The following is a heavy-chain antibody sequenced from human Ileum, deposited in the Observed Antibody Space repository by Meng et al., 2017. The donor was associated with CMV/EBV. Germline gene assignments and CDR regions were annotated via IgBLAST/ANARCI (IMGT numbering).Heavy chain of an antibody. V-gene: IGHV4-59*07. CDR1: GDSISTYY. CDR2: MSTSGSS. D-gene: IGHD2-8*02. J-gene: IGHJ4*02. CDR3: ARGYCTGSNCYNFLY. Sequence: QVQLQESGPGLVKPSDTLSLTCTVSGDSISTYYWNWIRQPPGKGLEWIGYMSTSGSSIYNPSLKTRVSISIDTSKNQFSLKMSSVTAADTALYFCARGYCTGSNCYNFLYWGQGMLVTVSS.